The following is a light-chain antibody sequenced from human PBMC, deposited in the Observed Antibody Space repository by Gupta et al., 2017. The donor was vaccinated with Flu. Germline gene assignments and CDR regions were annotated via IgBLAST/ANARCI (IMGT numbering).Light chain of an antibody. V-gene: IGKV1-17*01. CDR2: DAS. CDR1: QVIGSD. J-gene: IGKJ1*01. Sequence: IQMTQSPSSLSASIRDRVTITCRASQVIGSDLVWYQQRPGEAPKRLIYDASTLQSGVPSRFSGSGSGTFFTLTISRLQPEDFATYHCLQHNIDPGTFGQGTKVEIK. CDR3: LQHNIDPGT.